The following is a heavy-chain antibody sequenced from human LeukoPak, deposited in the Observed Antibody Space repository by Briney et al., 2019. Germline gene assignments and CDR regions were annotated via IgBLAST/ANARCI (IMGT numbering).Heavy chain of an antibody. J-gene: IGHJ4*02. Sequence: PSETLSLTCTVSGGSISSGSYYWSWVRQPAGKGLEWTGRIYTSGSTNYNPSLKSRVTISVDTSKNQFSLKLSSVTAEDTPVYYWARHGAARPYYFDYRGEGALGTVSS. CDR3: ARHGAARPYYFDY. CDR2: IYTSGST. V-gene: IGHV4-61*02. D-gene: IGHD6-6*01. CDR1: GGSISSGSYY.